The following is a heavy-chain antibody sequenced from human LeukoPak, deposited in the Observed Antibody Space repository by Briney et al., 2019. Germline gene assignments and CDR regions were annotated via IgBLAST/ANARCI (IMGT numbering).Heavy chain of an antibody. CDR1: GFTFTSYA. J-gene: IGHJ4*02. Sequence: GASLRLSCAASGFTFTSYAMSWVRQAPGKGLEWVSTISGGGVTTYYADSVKGRFTISRDNSKNTVYPQMNSLRAEDTAIYYCATPWTAVATFHRLDYWGQGTLVTVSS. D-gene: IGHD3/OR15-3a*01. CDR3: ATPWTAVATFHRLDY. CDR2: ISGGGVTT. V-gene: IGHV3-23*01.